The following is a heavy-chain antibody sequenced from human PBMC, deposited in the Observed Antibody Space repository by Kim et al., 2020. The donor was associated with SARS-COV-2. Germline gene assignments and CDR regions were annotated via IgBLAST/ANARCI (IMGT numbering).Heavy chain of an antibody. CDR3: ARAWMGSSSSRHYYYYGM. CDR1: GGSISSYY. D-gene: IGHD6-6*01. V-gene: IGHV4-59*13. Sequence: SETLSLTCTVSGGSISSYYWSWIRQPPGKGLEWIGYIYYSGSTNYNPSLKSRVTISVDTSKNQFSLKLSSVTAADTAVYYSARAWMGSSSSRHYYYYGM. J-gene: IGHJ6*01. CDR2: IYYSGST.